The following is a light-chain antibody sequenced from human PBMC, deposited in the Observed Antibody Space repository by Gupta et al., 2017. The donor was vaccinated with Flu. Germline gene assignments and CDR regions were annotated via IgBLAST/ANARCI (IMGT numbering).Light chain of an antibody. Sequence: QFVLTQPPSVSGAPGQRVTISCTGSTSNIGAGYDVHWYQQVPGRAPKRLIFGNNNRPSGVADRFSDSKSGTSASLAIAGLQAEDEADYYCQSYDNSLSGSKVFGGGTKLTVL. CDR3: QSYDNSLSGSKV. J-gene: IGLJ3*02. CDR1: TSNIGAGYD. CDR2: GNN. V-gene: IGLV1-40*01.